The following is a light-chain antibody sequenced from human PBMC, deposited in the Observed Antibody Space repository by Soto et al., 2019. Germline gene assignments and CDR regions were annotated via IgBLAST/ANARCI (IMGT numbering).Light chain of an antibody. CDR3: QQYGSSPFT. V-gene: IGKV3-20*01. J-gene: IGKJ3*01. CDR2: AAS. Sequence: EIVLTQSPGTLSLSPGERATLSCRASQSVSSSSLAWYQHKPGQAPSLLIYAASSRATGIPDRFSGSGSGTDFTLTISRLEPEDFAVYYCQQYGSSPFTFGPGTKVDIK. CDR1: QSVSSSS.